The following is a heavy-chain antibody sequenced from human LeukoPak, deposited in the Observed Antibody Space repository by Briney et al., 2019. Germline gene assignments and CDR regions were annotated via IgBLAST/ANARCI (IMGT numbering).Heavy chain of an antibody. CDR1: GFTFSDYY. CDR2: ISSSGSTI. Sequence: GGSLRLSCAASGFTFSDYYMSWIRQARGKGLEWVSYISSSGSTIYYADSVKGRFTISRDNAKNSLYLQMNSLRAEDTAFYYCARDLLIAAAGWSGWFDPWGQGTLVTVSS. CDR3: ARDLLIAAAGWSGWFDP. D-gene: IGHD6-13*01. J-gene: IGHJ5*02. V-gene: IGHV3-11*01.